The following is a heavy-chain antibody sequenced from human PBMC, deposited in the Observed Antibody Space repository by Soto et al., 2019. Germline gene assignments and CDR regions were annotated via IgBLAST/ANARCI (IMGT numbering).Heavy chain of an antibody. CDR2: IWYDGSNK. CDR3: ARVAGQENPGGYYYYGMDV. D-gene: IGHD1-26*01. V-gene: IGHV3-33*01. J-gene: IGHJ6*02. CDR1: GFTFSSYG. Sequence: GGSLRLSCAASGFTFSSYGMHWVRQAPGKGLEWVAVIWYDGSNKYYADSVKGRFTISRDNSKNTLYLQMNSLRAEDTAVYYCARVAGQENPGGYYYYGMDVWGQGTTVTVSS.